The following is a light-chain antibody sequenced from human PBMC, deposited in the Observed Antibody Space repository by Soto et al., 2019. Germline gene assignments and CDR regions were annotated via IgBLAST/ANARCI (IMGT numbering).Light chain of an antibody. Sequence: EIVLTQSPGTLSLSPGERATLSCRASQSISSTYFAWYQQKPGQAPRLLIFGASSRAIGIPDRFSGSGSGTDFTLTISRVEPEDFAVYYCQQYGSSPPWTFGQGTKVEV. CDR1: QSISSTY. J-gene: IGKJ1*01. V-gene: IGKV3-20*01. CDR3: QQYGSSPPWT. CDR2: GAS.